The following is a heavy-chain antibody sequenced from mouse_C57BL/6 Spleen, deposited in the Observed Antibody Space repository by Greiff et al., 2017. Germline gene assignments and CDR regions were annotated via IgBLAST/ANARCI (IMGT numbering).Heavy chain of an antibody. CDR3: ARAGFDY. CDR1: GYSITSGYY. Sequence: EVQLQESGPGLVKPSQSLSLTCSVTGYSITSGYYWNWIRQFPGNKLEWMGYISYDGSNNYNPSLKNRISITRDTSKNQFFLKLNSVTTEDTATYYCARAGFDYWGKGTTLTVSS. D-gene: IGHD4-1*01. CDR2: ISYDGSN. J-gene: IGHJ2*01. V-gene: IGHV3-6*01.